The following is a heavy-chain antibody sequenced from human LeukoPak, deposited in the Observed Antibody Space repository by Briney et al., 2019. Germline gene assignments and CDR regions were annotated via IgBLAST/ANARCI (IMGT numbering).Heavy chain of an antibody. CDR1: GFTFSNAW. J-gene: IGHJ5*02. D-gene: IGHD1-14*01. V-gene: IGHV3-15*01. CDR3: AKDRAEARNA. Sequence: GGSLRLSCAASGFTFSNAWMSWVRQAPGKGLEWVGRIKSKTDGGTTDYAAPVKGRFTISRDDSKNTLYLQMNSLRAEDTAVYYCAKDRAEARNAWGQGTLVTVSS. CDR2: IKSKTDGGTT.